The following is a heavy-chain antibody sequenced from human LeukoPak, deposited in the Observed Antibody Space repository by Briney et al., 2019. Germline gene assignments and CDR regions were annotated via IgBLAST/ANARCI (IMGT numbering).Heavy chain of an antibody. Sequence: ASVKVSCKASGYTFTGYYMHWVRQAPGQGLEWMGWINPNSGGTDYAQKFQDRVSMTRDTSTSTAYMQLRRLRSDDTAVYFCARSPHSLTGENFDYWGQGTLLTVSS. CDR1: GYTFTGYY. J-gene: IGHJ4*02. D-gene: IGHD3-9*01. CDR3: ARSPHSLTGENFDY. V-gene: IGHV1-2*02. CDR2: INPNSGGT.